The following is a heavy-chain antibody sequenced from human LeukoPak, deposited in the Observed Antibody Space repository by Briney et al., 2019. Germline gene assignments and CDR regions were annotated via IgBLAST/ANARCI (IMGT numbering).Heavy chain of an antibody. CDR1: GGSISSSSYY. CDR3: ARQGRGYCSSTSCYDFDY. D-gene: IGHD2-2*01. J-gene: IGHJ4*02. Sequence: SETLSLTCTVSGGSISSSSYYWGWIRQPPGKGLEWIGSIYYSGSTYYNPSLKSRVTISVDTSKNQFSLKLSSVTAADTAVYYCARQGRGYCSSTSCYDFDYWGQGTLVTVSS. V-gene: IGHV4-39*01. CDR2: IYYSGST.